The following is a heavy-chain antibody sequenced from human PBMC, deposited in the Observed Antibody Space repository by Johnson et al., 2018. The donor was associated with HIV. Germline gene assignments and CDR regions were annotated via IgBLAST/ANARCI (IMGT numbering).Heavy chain of an antibody. CDR1: GFTFSSYW. CDR2: INSDGSST. D-gene: IGHD3-22*01. CDR3: ATFYYDNRDYYELASFLTDASDI. V-gene: IGHV3-74*01. J-gene: IGHJ3*02. Sequence: GGGLVPPGGSLRLSCAASGFTFSSYWMHWVRQAPGKGLVWVSRINSDGSSTSYADSVKGRFTISRDNSKNTLYLQMNSLTAEDTAVYYCATFYYDNRDYYELASFLTDASDIWGQGTMVTVSS.